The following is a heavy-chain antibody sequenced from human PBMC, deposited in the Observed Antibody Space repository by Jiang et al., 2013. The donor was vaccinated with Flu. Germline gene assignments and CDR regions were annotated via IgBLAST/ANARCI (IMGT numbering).Heavy chain of an antibody. CDR1: FTFSSYS. CDR3: ARDLDTSMADVFDY. D-gene: IGHD5-18*01. Sequence: FTFSSYSMNWVRQAPGKGLEWVSSISSSSSYIYYADSVKGRFTISRDNAKNSLYLQMNSLRAEDTAVYYCARDLDTSMADVFDYWGQGTLVTVSS. V-gene: IGHV3-21*01. J-gene: IGHJ4*02. CDR2: ISSSSSYI.